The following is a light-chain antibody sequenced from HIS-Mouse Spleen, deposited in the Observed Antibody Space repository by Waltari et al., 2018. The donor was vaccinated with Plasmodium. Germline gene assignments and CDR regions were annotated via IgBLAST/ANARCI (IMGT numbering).Light chain of an antibody. V-gene: IGLV3-1*01. CDR1: NLGYQY. CDR3: QAWDSSTVV. Sequence: SYELTQPPSLSVSPGPTASITCSGDNLGYQYPCWYQQKPGQSPVLVIYQDSKRPSGIPERFSGSNSGNTATLTISGTQAMDEADYYCQAWDSSTVVFGGGTKLTVL. CDR2: QDS. J-gene: IGLJ2*01.